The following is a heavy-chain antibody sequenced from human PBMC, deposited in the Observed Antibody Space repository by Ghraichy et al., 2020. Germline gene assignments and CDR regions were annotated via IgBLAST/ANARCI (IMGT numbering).Heavy chain of an antibody. CDR1: GFTFSSYG. D-gene: IGHD2-2*02. CDR2: IWYDGSNK. J-gene: IGHJ6*02. CDR3: AREVIVVVPAAIPGDYYYGMDV. V-gene: IGHV3-33*01. Sequence: GGSLRLSCAASGFTFSSYGMHWVRQAPGKGLEWVAVIWYDGSNKYYADSVKGRFTISRDNSKNTLYLQMNSLRAEDTAVYYCAREVIVVVPAAIPGDYYYGMDVWGQGTTVTVSS.